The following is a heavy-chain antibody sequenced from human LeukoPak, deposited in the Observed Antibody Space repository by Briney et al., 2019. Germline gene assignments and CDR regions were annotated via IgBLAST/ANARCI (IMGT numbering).Heavy chain of an antibody. Sequence: SVKVSCKASGRIFINYSVTWVRQAPGQRLEWMGGIMSVFETPTYAQRFQGRVTITADESTRTHFMELHSLTSEDTAVYYCASLVTSGSGSAWGQGTLVTVSS. CDR1: GRIFINYS. J-gene: IGHJ4*02. CDR3: ASLVTSGSGSA. CDR2: IMSVFETP. V-gene: IGHV1-69*01. D-gene: IGHD3-10*01.